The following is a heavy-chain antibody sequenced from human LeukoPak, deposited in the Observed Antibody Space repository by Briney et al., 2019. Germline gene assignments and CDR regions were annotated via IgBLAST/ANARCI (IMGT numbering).Heavy chain of an antibody. V-gene: IGHV4-61*02. CDR3: ARGAYCGGDCYDAFDI. D-gene: IGHD2-21*02. Sequence: SETLSLTCTVSGGSISSGSYYWSWIRQPAGKGLEWIGRIYTSGSTNYNPSLKSRVTISVDTSKNQFSLKPSSVTAADTAVYYCARGAYCGGDCYDAFDIWGQGTMVTVSS. CDR2: IYTSGST. CDR1: GGSISSGSYY. J-gene: IGHJ3*02.